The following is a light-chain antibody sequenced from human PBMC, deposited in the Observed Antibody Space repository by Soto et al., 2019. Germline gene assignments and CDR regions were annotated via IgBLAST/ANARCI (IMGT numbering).Light chain of an antibody. CDR1: QNISTW. Sequence: DIQMTQSPSSVSASVGDRVTITCRASQNISTWLAWYQQKPGTAPMLLIYAASSLKSGVPSRFSGSGSGTDFTLTITSLQPEDFATYHCQQAGSFPITFGQGTRLEIK. V-gene: IGKV1-12*01. J-gene: IGKJ5*01. CDR2: AAS. CDR3: QQAGSFPIT.